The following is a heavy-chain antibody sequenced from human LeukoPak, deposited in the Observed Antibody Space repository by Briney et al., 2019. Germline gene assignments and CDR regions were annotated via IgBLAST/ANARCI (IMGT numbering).Heavy chain of an antibody. Sequence: ASVKVSCKASGYTFTGYYMHWVRQAPGQGLEWMGWINPNSGDTNYAQKFQGRVTMTRDTSISTAYMELSRLRSDDTAVYYCARACGGDCYWINDFDYWGQGTLVTVSS. V-gene: IGHV1-2*02. J-gene: IGHJ4*02. CDR1: GYTFTGYY. D-gene: IGHD2-21*02. CDR3: ARACGGDCYWINDFDY. CDR2: INPNSGDT.